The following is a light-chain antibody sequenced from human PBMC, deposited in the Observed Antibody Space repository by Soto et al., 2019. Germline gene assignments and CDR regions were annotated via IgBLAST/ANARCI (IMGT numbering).Light chain of an antibody. Sequence: VMTQFPATISLSPTERATLSCSSSKRVSKNYLAWYHPKPGQAPRLLIYGAFSRAPDLPDRLSGGGYGTDFTLTINRLEPDDYTLYCCQQYGYLIPFGQGTRLEIK. J-gene: IGKJ5*01. CDR2: GAF. CDR3: QQYGYLIP. V-gene: IGKV3-20*01. CDR1: KRVSKNY.